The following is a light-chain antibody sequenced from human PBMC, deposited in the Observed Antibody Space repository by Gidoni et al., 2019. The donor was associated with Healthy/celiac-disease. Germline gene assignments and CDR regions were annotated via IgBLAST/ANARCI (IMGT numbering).Light chain of an antibody. J-gene: IGLJ1*01. CDR1: NIGSKS. Sequence: YVLTQPPSVSVAPGQTARITCGVNNIGSKSVHWYQQKPGQAPVLVVYDDSDRPSGSPERCSGSNSGNTATLTSSRVEAGDEADYYCQVWDSRRDHYVFGTGTKVTVL. V-gene: IGLV3-21*02. CDR3: QVWDSRRDHYV. CDR2: DDS.